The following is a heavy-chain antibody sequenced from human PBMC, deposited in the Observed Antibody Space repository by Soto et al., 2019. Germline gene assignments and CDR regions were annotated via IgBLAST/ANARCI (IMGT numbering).Heavy chain of an antibody. D-gene: IGHD6-13*01. CDR1: GFTFSSYA. Sequence: QVQLVESGGGVVQPGRSLRLSCAASGFTFSSYAMHCVLQAPGKGLEWVAGISYDGSSKYYADCVKGRFTISSDNSKNKMYLHMNSLRDDDTAVYYGARDGVYSSQRNYYYGNDVLGQGTTGNRSS. V-gene: IGHV3-30-3*01. J-gene: IGHJ6*02. CDR3: ARDGVYSSQRNYYYGNDV. CDR2: ISYDGSSK.